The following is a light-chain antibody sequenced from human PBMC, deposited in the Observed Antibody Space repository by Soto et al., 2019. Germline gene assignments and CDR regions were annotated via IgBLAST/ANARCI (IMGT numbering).Light chain of an antibody. J-gene: IGLJ1*01. CDR3: SSYASSSTLDV. CDR1: SGDVGGYNS. V-gene: IGLV2-14*03. Sequence: QSVLTQPASVSGSPGQSITISCTGTSGDVGGYNSVSWYQHHPGKAPKLIIYDVSNRPSGVSNRFSGSKSDTTASLTISGLQAEDEADYYCSSYASSSTLDVFGTGTKVTVL. CDR2: DVS.